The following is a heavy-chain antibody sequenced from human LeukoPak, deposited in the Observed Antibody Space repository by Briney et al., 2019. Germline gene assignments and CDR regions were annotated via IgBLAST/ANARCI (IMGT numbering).Heavy chain of an antibody. J-gene: IGHJ4*02. CDR3: GKRRNYYFDH. CDR2: ISSNGGST. Sequence: PGGSVRRFCSASGFIFSSYAMHWVGQAPGKGLEFVSGISSNGGSTYYADSVKARFTMSRDNSKNALYLQMSSLRAEDTAVYYCGKRRNYYFDHWGQGTLVTVSS. CDR1: GFIFSSYA. V-gene: IGHV3-64D*06.